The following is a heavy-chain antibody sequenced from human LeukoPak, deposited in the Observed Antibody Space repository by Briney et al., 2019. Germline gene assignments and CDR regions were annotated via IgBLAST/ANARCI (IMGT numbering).Heavy chain of an antibody. V-gene: IGHV4-39*07. CDR3: ARERSLITIFSI. CDR1: GGSITSGGYY. J-gene: IGHJ3*02. CDR2: IHYSGTT. D-gene: IGHD3-3*01. Sequence: SETLSLTCSVSGGSITSGGYYWAWIRQPPGKGLEWIGSIHYSGTTFYNPSLKSRVTISVDTSKNHFSLKMSSVTAADTAVYYCARERSLITIFSIWGQGTMVTVSS.